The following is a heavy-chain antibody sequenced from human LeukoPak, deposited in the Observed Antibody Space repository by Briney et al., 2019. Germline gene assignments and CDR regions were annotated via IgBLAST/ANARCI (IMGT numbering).Heavy chain of an antibody. D-gene: IGHD3-16*02. Sequence: EASETLSLTCAVHGGSFSGYYWSWIRQPPGKGLEWIGYIYYSGSTNYNPSLKSRVTISVDTSKNQFSLKLSSVTAADTAVYYCARGQEYYDYVWGSYRPHTWFDPWGQGTLVTVSS. CDR2: IYYSGST. J-gene: IGHJ5*02. CDR1: GGSFSGYY. V-gene: IGHV4-59*01. CDR3: ARGQEYYDYVWGSYRPHTWFDP.